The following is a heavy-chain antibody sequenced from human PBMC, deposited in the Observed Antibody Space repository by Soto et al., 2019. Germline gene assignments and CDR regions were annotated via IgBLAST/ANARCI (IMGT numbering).Heavy chain of an antibody. CDR2: ISYDGSNK. J-gene: IGHJ4*02. D-gene: IGHD6-19*01. CDR1: GFTFSSYA. CDR3: ASPKKASSGWFDFDY. V-gene: IGHV3-30-3*01. Sequence: GGSLRLSCAASGFTFSSYAMHWVRQAPGKGLEWVAVISYDGSNKYYADSVKGRFTISRDNSKNTLYLQMNSLRAEYTAVYYCASPKKASSGWFDFDYWGQGTLVTVSS.